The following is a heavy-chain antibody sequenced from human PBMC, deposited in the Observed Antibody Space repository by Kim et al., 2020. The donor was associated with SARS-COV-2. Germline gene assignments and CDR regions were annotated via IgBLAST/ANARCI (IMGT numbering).Heavy chain of an antibody. CDR1: GFTFSDYY. V-gene: IGHV3-11*06. Sequence: GGSLRLSCAASGFTFSDYYMSWIRQAPGKGLEWVSYISSSSSYTNYADSVKGRFTISRDNAKNSLYLQMNSLRAEDTAVYYCARGSGSYGYGMDVWGQGITVTVSS. D-gene: IGHD1-26*01. J-gene: IGHJ6*02. CDR3: ARGSGSYGYGMDV. CDR2: ISSSSSYT.